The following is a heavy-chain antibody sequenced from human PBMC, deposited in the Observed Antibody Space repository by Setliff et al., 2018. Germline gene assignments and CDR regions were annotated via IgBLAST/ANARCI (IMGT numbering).Heavy chain of an antibody. V-gene: IGHV3-66*03. D-gene: IGHD6-19*01. CDR1: GFVVSNNE. Sequence: PGGSLRLSCAASGFVVSNNEMSWVRQAPEKGLEWVSVTYSSGATNYADSVKGRFIISRDDSKNTLFLEIDSLRSEDTGLYYCAREGSIGWSQYFHHWGQGTPVTVSS. J-gene: IGHJ1*01. CDR2: TYSSGAT. CDR3: AREGSIGWSQYFHH.